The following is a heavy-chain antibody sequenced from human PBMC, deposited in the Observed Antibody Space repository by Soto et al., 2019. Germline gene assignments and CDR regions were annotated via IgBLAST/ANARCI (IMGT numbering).Heavy chain of an antibody. V-gene: IGHV1-8*01. CDR1: GYTFTSYD. CDR3: ARGGGRTGGYYYMDV. D-gene: IGHD2-8*02. CDR2: MNPNSGNT. J-gene: IGHJ6*03. Sequence: ASVKVSCKASGYTFTSYDINWVRQATGQGLEWMGWMNPNSGNTGYAQKFQGRVTMTRNTSISTAYVELSSLRSEDTAVYYCARGGGRTGGYYYMDVWGKGTTVTVSS.